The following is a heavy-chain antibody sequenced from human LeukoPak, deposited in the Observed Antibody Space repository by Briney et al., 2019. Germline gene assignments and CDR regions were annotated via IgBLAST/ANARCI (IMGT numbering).Heavy chain of an antibody. V-gene: IGHV3-9*01. CDR3: AREEWELLRYYYYMDV. Sequence: GGSLRLSCAASGDTFDDYAMHWVRQAPGRGLEWVSGISWNSGSIGYADSVKGRFTISRDNAKNSLYLQMNSLRAEDTAVYYCAREEWELLRYYYYMDVWGKGTTVTVSS. CDR1: GDTFDDYA. D-gene: IGHD1-26*01. CDR2: ISWNSGSI. J-gene: IGHJ6*03.